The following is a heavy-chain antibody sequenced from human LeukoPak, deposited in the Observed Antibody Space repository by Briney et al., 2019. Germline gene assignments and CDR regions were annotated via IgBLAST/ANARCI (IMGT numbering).Heavy chain of an antibody. Sequence: GGSLRLSCAASGFTFSYAWMSWVRQAPGKGLEWVGRIKSKTDGGTTDYAAPVKGRFTISRDDSKNTLYLQMNSLKTEDTAVYYCTTGPYDYVWGSYRALTKTDYWGQGTLVTVSS. D-gene: IGHD3-16*02. CDR2: IKSKTDGGTT. CDR3: TTGPYDYVWGSYRALTKTDY. V-gene: IGHV3-15*01. CDR1: GFTFSYAW. J-gene: IGHJ4*02.